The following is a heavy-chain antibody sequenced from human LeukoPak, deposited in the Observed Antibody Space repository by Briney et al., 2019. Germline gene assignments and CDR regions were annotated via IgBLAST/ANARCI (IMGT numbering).Heavy chain of an antibody. Sequence: SETLSLTCTVSGGSISSYYWSWIRQPPGKGLEWIGYIYYSGSTNYNSSLKSRVTISVDTSKNQFSLKLSSVTDADTAVYYCARGSRVGYCSNTSCYPYWYLDLWGRGALVTVSS. J-gene: IGHJ2*01. D-gene: IGHD2-2*01. CDR3: ARGSRVGYCSNTSCYPYWYLDL. CDR2: IYYSGST. V-gene: IGHV4-59*01. CDR1: GGSISSYY.